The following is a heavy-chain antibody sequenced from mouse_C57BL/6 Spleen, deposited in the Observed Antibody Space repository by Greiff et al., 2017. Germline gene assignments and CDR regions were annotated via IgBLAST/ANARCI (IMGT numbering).Heavy chain of an antibody. D-gene: IGHD2-4*01. J-gene: IGHJ2*01. CDR3: ARRTIYYEYDGEVDYYDY. V-gene: IGHV1-9*01. Sequence: VQLQQSGAELMKPGASVKLSCKATGYTFTGYWIEWVKQRPGHGLEWIGEILPGSGSTNYNEKFKGKATFTADTSSNTAYMQRSSLTTEDSAIYYCARRTIYYEYDGEVDYYDYWGQGTTLTVSA. CDR2: ILPGSGST. CDR1: GYTFTGYW.